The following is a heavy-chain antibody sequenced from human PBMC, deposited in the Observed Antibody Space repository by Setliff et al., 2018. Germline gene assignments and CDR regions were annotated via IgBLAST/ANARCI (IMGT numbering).Heavy chain of an antibody. D-gene: IGHD7-27*01. V-gene: IGHV3-48*01. J-gene: IGHJ4*02. CDR3: VRDLHWGFDY. CDR2: IRNDGATT. Sequence: PGGSLRLSCAASGFSFNDYGISWVRQAPGKGLEWLSNIRNDGATTSYADSVKGRFTISRDNVKNSLFLQMNSLRAEDTAVYYCVRDLHWGFDYWGLGTLVTVSS. CDR1: GFSFNDYG.